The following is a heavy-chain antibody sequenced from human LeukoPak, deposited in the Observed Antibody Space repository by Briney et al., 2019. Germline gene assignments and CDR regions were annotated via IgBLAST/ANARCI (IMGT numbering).Heavy chain of an antibody. Sequence: GGSLRLSCAASGFTFDDYGMSWVRQAPGKVLEWVSGINWNGGSTGYADSVKGRFTISRDNAKNSLYLQMNSLRAEDTALYYCARGGNNNGDLYFDYWGQGALVTVSS. D-gene: IGHD4-17*01. CDR3: ARGGNNNGDLYFDY. CDR2: INWNGGST. CDR1: GFTFDDYG. V-gene: IGHV3-20*04. J-gene: IGHJ4*02.